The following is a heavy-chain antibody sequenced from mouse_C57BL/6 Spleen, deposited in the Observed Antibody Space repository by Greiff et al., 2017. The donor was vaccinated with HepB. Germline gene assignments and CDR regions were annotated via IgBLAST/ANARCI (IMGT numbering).Heavy chain of an antibody. CDR1: GFTFTDYQ. D-gene: IGHD1-1*01. CDR3: VKAVSSGSSYTWFAY. J-gene: IGHJ3*01. V-gene: IGHV7-4*01. CDR2: IRNKANGYTT. Sequence: EVQRVESGGGLVQPGASLRLSCAASGFTFTDYQMSWVRQPPGKAPEWLALIRNKANGYTTEYNVSVKGRFTISRDNSQNILYLQMNTLRAEDSATYYCVKAVSSGSSYTWFAYWGQGTLVTVSA.